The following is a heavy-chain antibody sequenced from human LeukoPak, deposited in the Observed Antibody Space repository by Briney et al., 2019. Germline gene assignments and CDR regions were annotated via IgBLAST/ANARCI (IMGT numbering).Heavy chain of an antibody. CDR2: VYYSGST. V-gene: IGHV4-59*01. Sequence: TLXXTXTVSGGSISSYYWSWIRQPPGKGLEWIGYVYYSGSTEYNPSLRSRVTISLEMSKHQFSLNLTSVTAADTAVYYCASNTGTVFDYWGQGALVTVSS. CDR3: ASNTGTVFDY. J-gene: IGHJ4*02. D-gene: IGHD7-27*01. CDR1: GGSISSYY.